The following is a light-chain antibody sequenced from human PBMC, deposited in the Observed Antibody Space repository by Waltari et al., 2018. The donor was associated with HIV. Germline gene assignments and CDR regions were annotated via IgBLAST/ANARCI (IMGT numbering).Light chain of an antibody. V-gene: IGLV1-40*01. J-gene: IGLJ1*01. CDR3: QSYDSSLRGYA. CDR1: SSHIGAGFA. Sequence: QSVLPQPPSVSGAPGQRVTISCPGSSSHIGAGFAVHWYQQLPGTAPKLLIYANNKRPSGVPDRFSGSKSGTSASLAITGLQAEDEADYYCQSYDSSLRGYAFGTGTKVSVL. CDR2: ANN.